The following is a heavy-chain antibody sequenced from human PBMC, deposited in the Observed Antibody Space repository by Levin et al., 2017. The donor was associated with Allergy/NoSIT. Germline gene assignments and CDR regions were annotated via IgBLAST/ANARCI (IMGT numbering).Heavy chain of an antibody. Sequence: GESLKISCKASGYTFTGYYMHWVRQAPGQGLEWMGWINPNSGGTNYAQKFQGRVTMTRDTSISTAYMELSRLRSDDTAVYYCARDNHYDYVWGSFTSFDYWGQGTLVTVSS. J-gene: IGHJ4*02. CDR1: GYTFTGYY. V-gene: IGHV1-2*02. CDR3: ARDNHYDYVWGSFTSFDY. D-gene: IGHD3-16*01. CDR2: INPNSGGT.